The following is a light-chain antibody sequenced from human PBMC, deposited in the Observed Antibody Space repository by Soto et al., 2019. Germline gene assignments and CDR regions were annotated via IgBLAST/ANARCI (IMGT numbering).Light chain of an antibody. Sequence: EIVLTQSPDTLSVSPGERATLSCRASQTVGSNLAWYQQKPGQAPRLLIYDASNRATGTPARFSGSGSGTDFTLTISRLEPEDVAVYYCQQYDAVVTFGQGT. CDR3: QQYDAVVT. V-gene: IGKV3D-15*01. J-gene: IGKJ1*01. CDR1: QTVGSN. CDR2: DAS.